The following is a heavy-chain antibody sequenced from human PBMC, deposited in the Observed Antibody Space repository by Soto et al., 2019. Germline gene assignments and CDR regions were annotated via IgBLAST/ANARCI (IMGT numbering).Heavy chain of an antibody. D-gene: IGHD3-16*01. J-gene: IGHJ5*02. CDR2: IYHSGST. CDR1: GDSISRSYW. V-gene: IGHV4-4*02. CDR3: ARHEPLQGEFDH. Sequence: SETLSLTCAVSGDSISRSYWWSWVRQLPGKGLEWIGEIYHSGSTIYNPSLQSRVTLSVDKSKNEFSLKMSSVTAADTAVYYCARHEPLQGEFDHWGQGTLVTVSS.